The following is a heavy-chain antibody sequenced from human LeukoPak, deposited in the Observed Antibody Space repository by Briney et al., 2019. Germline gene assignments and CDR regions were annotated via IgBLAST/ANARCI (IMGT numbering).Heavy chain of an antibody. J-gene: IGHJ4*02. CDR1: GFTFSSYA. V-gene: IGHV3-30-3*01. CDR2: ISYDGSNK. CDR3: ARNKQLDSLYYFDY. D-gene: IGHD6-6*01. Sequence: PGGSLRLSCGASGFTFSSYAIHWVRQAPGKGLEWVAVISYDGSNKYYADSVKGRFTISRDNSKNTLYLQMNSLRAEDTAVYYCARNKQLDSLYYFDYWGQGTLVTVSS.